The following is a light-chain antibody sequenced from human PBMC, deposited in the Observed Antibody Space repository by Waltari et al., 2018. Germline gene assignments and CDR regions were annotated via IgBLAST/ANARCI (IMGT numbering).Light chain of an antibody. CDR2: LAS. CDR1: QSLLFSNGHSY. CDR3: QKYGTSPRT. V-gene: IGKV2-28*01. J-gene: IGKJ1*01. Sequence: DIVMTQSPLSLSVTPGEPASISCRSSQSLLFSNGHSYLDWYLQKPGQSPQRLIYLASTRASGVPDRFSGSGSGTDFTLRISRVEAEDVGVYYCQKYGTSPRTFGQGTKVEIK.